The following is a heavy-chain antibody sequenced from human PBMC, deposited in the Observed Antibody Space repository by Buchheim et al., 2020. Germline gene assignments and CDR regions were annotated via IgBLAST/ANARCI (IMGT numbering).Heavy chain of an antibody. CDR2: ISGSGGST. D-gene: IGHD1-26*01. J-gene: IGHJ6*02. Sequence: EVQLVESGGGLVQPGGSLRLSCAASGFTFSSYAMSWVRQAPGKGLEWVLAISGSGGSTYYADSVKGRFTISRDNSKNTLSLQMNSLRAEDTAVYYCAKYRSGSYSPLDYYYYGMDVWGQGTT. CDR1: GFTFSSYA. V-gene: IGHV3-23*04. CDR3: AKYRSGSYSPLDYYYYGMDV.